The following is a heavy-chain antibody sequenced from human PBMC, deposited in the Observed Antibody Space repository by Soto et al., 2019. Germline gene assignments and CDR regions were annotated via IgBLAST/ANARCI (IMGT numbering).Heavy chain of an antibody. Sequence: PGGSLRLSCAASGFTFSSYAMSWVRQAPGKGLEWVSAISGSGGSTYYADSVKGRFTISRDNSKNTLYLQMNSLRAEDTAVYYCAKDPSAPSSSWYFLHYYYGMDVWGQGTTVTVSS. D-gene: IGHD6-13*01. CDR1: GFTFSSYA. CDR3: AKDPSAPSSSWYFLHYYYGMDV. CDR2: ISGSGGST. J-gene: IGHJ6*02. V-gene: IGHV3-23*01.